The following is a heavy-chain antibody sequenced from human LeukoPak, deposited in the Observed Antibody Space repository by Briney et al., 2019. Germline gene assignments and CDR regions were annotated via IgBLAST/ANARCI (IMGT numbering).Heavy chain of an antibody. CDR3: ARASFWESPINWFDP. CDR1: GYTLTELS. J-gene: IGHJ5*02. Sequence: ASVKVSCKVSGYTLTELSMHWVRQAPGQGLEWMGWINPKNGGANYAPRFQGRVTMTRDRSISTVYMELSGLTSDDTAMYYCARASFWESPINWFDPWGQGTLVTVSS. CDR2: INPKNGGA. V-gene: IGHV1-2*07. D-gene: IGHD3-16*01.